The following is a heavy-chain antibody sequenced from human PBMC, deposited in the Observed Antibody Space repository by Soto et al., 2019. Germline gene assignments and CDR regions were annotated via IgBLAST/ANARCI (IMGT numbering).Heavy chain of an antibody. V-gene: IGHV1-69*06. CDR3: ASWQAPYGMDV. CDR2: IIPIFGTA. Sequence: GASVKVSCKASGGTFSSYAISWVRQAPGQGLEWMGGIIPIFGTANYAQKFQGRVTITADKSTSTAYMELSSLRSEDTAVYYCASWQAPYGMDVWGQGTTVTVSS. CDR1: GGTFSSYA. J-gene: IGHJ6*02.